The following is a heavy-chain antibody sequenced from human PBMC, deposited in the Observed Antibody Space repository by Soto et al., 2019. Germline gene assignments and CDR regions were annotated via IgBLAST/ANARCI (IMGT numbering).Heavy chain of an antibody. J-gene: IGHJ4*02. V-gene: IGHV3-23*01. CDR1: GFTFSSYA. CDR3: AKALSDDILTGYYYGY. Sequence: PGGSLRLSCAASGFTFSSYAMRWVRQAPGKELEWVSVISGGGDSTYYADSVKGRFTISRDNSKNTLYLQMNSLRAEDTALYYFAKALSDDILTGYYYGYWGQGTLVTVSS. D-gene: IGHD3-9*01. CDR2: ISGGGDST.